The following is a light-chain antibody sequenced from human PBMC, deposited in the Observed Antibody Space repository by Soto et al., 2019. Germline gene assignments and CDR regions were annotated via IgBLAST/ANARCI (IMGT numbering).Light chain of an antibody. CDR1: QGISNY. CDR2: AAS. CDR3: EKYNSALWT. V-gene: IGKV1-27*01. J-gene: IGKJ1*01. Sequence: DIQMTQSPSSLSASVGDTVTITCRASQGISNYLAWYQQKPGKVPKLLIYAASTLQSGVPSRFSGSGSGTDFTLTISSLQPEDVATYYCEKYNSALWTFGQGTKVEIK.